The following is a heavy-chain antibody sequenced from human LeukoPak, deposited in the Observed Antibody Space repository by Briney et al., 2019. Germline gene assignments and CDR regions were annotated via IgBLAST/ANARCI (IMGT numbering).Heavy chain of an antibody. CDR2: INPNSGGT. V-gene: IGHV1-2*06. J-gene: IGHJ4*02. CDR1: GYTFTGYS. D-gene: IGHD3-22*01. CDR3: AREPNYHDSSGSIGCNY. Sequence: ASVKVSCKASGYTFTGYSMHWVRQAPGQGLEWMGRINPNSGGTNYAQKFQGRVTMTRDTSISTAYMELSSLRFDDTAVYYCAREPNYHDSSGSIGCNYWGQGTLVTVP.